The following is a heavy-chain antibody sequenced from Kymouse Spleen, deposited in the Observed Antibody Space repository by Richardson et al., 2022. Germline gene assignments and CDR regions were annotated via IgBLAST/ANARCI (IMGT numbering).Heavy chain of an antibody. Sequence: EVQLVESGGGLVQPGGSLRLSCAASGFTFSSYDMHWVRQATGKGLEWVSAIGTAGDTYYPGSVKGRFTISRENAKNSLYLQMNSLRAGDTAVYYCASSPGIAVAGSTTTTVWTSGAKGPRSPSPQ. CDR2: IGTAGDT. V-gene: IGHV3-13*01. J-gene: IGHJ6*02. CDR3: ASSPGIAVAGSTTTTVWTS. D-gene: IGHD6-19*01. CDR1: GFTFSSYD.